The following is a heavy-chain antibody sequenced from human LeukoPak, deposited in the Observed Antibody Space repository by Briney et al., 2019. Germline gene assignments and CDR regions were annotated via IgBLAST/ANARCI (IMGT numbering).Heavy chain of an antibody. CDR1: GFTFSSYA. V-gene: IGHV3-23*01. J-gene: IGHJ4*02. Sequence: GGSLRLSCAASGFTFSSYAMSWVRQAPGKGPEWVSAISGSGGSTYYADSVKGRFTISRDNSKNTLYLQMNSLRAEDTAVYYCAKGARKSDSSSWVFDYWGQGTLVTVST. CDR3: AKGARKSDSSSWVFDY. CDR2: ISGSGGST. D-gene: IGHD6-6*01.